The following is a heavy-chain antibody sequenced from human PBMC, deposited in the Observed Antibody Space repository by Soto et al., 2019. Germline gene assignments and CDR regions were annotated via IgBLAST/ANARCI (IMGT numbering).Heavy chain of an antibody. V-gene: IGHV4-59*01. Sequence: SETVSLTCTVSGGSISSYYWSWIRQPPGKGLEWIGYIYYSGSTNYNPSLKSRVTISVDTSKNQFSLKLSSVTAADTAVYYCARNNRIDDFWSGTNYYYYYYMDVWGKGTTVTVSS. CDR3: ARNNRIDDFWSGTNYYYYYYMDV. D-gene: IGHD3-3*01. CDR2: IYYSGST. J-gene: IGHJ6*03. CDR1: GGSISSYY.